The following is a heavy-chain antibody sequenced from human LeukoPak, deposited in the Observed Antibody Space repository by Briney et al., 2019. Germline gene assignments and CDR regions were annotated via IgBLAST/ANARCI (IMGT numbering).Heavy chain of an antibody. CDR3: ARDLLAVAGTNYYYGMDV. D-gene: IGHD6-19*01. CDR1: GYTFTNYD. Sequence: ASVKVSCKASGYTFTNYDINWVRQAPGQGLEWMGWISAYNGNTNYAQKLQGRVTMTTDTSTSTAYMELRSLRSDDTAVYYCARDLLAVAGTNYYYGMDVWGQGTTVTVSS. CDR2: ISAYNGNT. J-gene: IGHJ6*02. V-gene: IGHV1-18*01.